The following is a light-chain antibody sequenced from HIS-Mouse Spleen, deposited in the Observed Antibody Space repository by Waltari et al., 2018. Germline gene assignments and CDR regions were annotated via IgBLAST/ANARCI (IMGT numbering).Light chain of an antibody. CDR3: YSTDSSGNHRV. CDR2: EDR. CDR1: ALPKKY. Sequence: SYELTQPPSVSVSPGQTARITCSGDALPKKYAYWYPQKASQAPVLVIYEDRKRPSGIPERFSGSSSGTMATLTIRGAQVEDEADYYCYSTDSSGNHRVFGGGTKLTVL. J-gene: IGLJ2*01. V-gene: IGLV3-10*01.